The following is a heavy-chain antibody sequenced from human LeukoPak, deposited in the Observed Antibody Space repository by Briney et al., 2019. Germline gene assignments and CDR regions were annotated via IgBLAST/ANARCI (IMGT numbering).Heavy chain of an antibody. CDR3: ARELREHGVFDI. CDR2: IYSDGST. Sequence: GSLRLSCAASRFTVSSNYMSWVRQAPGKGLGWVSEIYSDGSTYYAASVKGRFSISRDNSKNTVYLQMSSLRAEDTAIYYCARELREHGVFDIWGQGTMVTVSS. D-gene: IGHD1-26*01. J-gene: IGHJ3*02. V-gene: IGHV3-53*01. CDR1: RFTVSSNY.